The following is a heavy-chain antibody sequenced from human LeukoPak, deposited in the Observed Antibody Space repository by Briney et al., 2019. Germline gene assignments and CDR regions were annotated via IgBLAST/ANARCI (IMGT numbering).Heavy chain of an antibody. V-gene: IGHV4-34*01. D-gene: IGHD7-27*01. CDR3: ARCGDHGIYYYYGMDV. Sequence: PSETLSLTCAVYGGSFSGYYWSWIRQPPDKGLEWIGEINHSGSTNYNPSLRSRVTISVDTSKNQFSLKLSSVTAADTAMYYCARCGDHGIYYYYGMDVWGQGTTVTVSS. CDR2: INHSGST. CDR1: GGSFSGYY. J-gene: IGHJ6*02.